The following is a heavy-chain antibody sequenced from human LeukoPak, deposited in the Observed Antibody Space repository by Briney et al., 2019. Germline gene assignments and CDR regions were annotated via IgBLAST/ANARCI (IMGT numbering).Heavy chain of an antibody. CDR1: GFTFSSYA. J-gene: IGHJ4*02. CDR3: SVMHRYYDGSGYWVQ. Sequence: PGGSLRLSCAASGFTFSSYAMSWVRQAPGKGLEWVPALTGSGATTNYADSVKGRFTISRDNSKNTLFLQMNSLRAEDTAVYYCSVMHRYYDGSGYWVQWGQGTLVTVSS. D-gene: IGHD3-22*01. V-gene: IGHV3-23*01. CDR2: LTGSGATT.